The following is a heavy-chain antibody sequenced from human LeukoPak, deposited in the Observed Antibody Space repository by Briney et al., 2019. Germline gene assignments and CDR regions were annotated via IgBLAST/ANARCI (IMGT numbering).Heavy chain of an antibody. CDR1: GYTFTSYG. Sequence: ASVKVSCKASGYTFTSYGISWVRQAPGQGPEWMGWISAYNGNTNYAQKLQGRVTMTTDTSTSTAYMELRSLRSDDTAVYYCARESSTSGYYYYGMDVWGQGTTVTVSS. V-gene: IGHV1-18*01. CDR2: ISAYNGNT. D-gene: IGHD2-2*01. CDR3: ARESSTSGYYYYGMDV. J-gene: IGHJ6*02.